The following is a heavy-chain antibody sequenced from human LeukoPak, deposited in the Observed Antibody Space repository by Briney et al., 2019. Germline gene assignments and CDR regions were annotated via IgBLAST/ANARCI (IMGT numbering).Heavy chain of an antibody. CDR1: GDSITSGTSS. Sequence: PSETLSLTCAVSGDSITSGTSSWTWIRQPPGKGLECLGYIYYTGNTYYNPSLKSRLSMSFTTSKNQLSLKLTSVTAADTAVYYRARVSDYERSFDYWGPGTLVIVSS. CDR3: ARVSDYERSFDY. V-gene: IGHV4-30-4*07. J-gene: IGHJ4*02. CDR2: IYYTGNT. D-gene: IGHD4-17*01.